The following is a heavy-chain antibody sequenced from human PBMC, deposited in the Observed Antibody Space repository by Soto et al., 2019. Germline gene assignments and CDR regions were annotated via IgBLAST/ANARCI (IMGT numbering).Heavy chain of an antibody. CDR2: IYYSGST. CDR3: ARVPADYDFWSGYYTGIEALSFDI. J-gene: IGHJ3*02. Sequence: QVQLQESGPGLVKPSETLSLTCTVSGGSISSYYWSWIRQPPGKGLEWIGYIYYSGSTNYNPSLKSRVTISVDTSKNQFSLKLSSVTAADTAVYYCARVPADYDFWSGYYTGIEALSFDIWGQGTMVTVSS. V-gene: IGHV4-59*01. CDR1: GGSISSYY. D-gene: IGHD3-3*01.